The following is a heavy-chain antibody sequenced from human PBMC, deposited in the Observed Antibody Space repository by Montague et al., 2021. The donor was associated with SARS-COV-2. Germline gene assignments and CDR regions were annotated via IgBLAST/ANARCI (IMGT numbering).Heavy chain of an antibody. D-gene: IGHD1-7*01. CDR1: GDSVSRNTPA. J-gene: IGHJ3*02. V-gene: IGHV6-1*01. CDR3: ARGWNYAFDI. Sequence: CAISGDSVSRNTPAWNWIRQSPSRGLEWLGRTYYGSSWNTDYAVSVKSRITISPDTSKNQFSLHLNSVTPEDTAVYYCARGWNYAFDIWGQGTTVTVSS. CDR2: TYYGSSWNT.